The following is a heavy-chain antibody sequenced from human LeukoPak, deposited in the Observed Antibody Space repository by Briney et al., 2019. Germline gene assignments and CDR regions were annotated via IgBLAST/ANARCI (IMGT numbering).Heavy chain of an antibody. J-gene: IGHJ4*02. CDR3: ARDRVAAAGTLDY. D-gene: IGHD6-13*01. Sequence: GGSLRLSCAAYGFTFSSYAMHWVRQAPGKGLEWVAVISYDGGNKYYADSVTGRFTISRDNSKNTLYLQMNSLRPEDTAVFYCARDRVAAAGTLDYWGQGTLVTVSS. V-gene: IGHV3-30-3*01. CDR1: GFTFSSYA. CDR2: ISYDGGNK.